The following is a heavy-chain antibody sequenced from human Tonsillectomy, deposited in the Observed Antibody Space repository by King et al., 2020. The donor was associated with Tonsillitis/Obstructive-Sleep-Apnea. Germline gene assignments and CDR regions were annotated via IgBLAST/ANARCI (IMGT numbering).Heavy chain of an antibody. V-gene: IGHV1-18*01. Sequence: QLVQSGAEVKKPGASVKVSCKASGYTFTSYGISWVRQAPGQGLEWMGWISTYNGNTNYAQNLQGRVTMTTDTSTSTAYMGLRSLRSDDTAVYYWARESFRYYGSGGSSEFDYWGQGTLVIVS. CDR3: ARESFRYYGSGGSSEFDY. J-gene: IGHJ4*02. D-gene: IGHD3-10*01. CDR2: ISTYNGNT. CDR1: GYTFTSYG.